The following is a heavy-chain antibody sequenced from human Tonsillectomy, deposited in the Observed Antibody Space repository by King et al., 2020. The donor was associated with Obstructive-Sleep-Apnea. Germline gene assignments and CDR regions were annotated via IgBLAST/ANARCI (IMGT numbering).Heavy chain of an antibody. Sequence: QLVQSGGGVVRPGGSLRLSCAASGFTLDDYGMSWVRQAPGKGLEWVSGINWIGGSTGYADSVKGRFTISRDNAKNSLYLQMNSLRAEDTALYHCARSMRITMVRGVITVDALDIWGQGTMVTVSS. CDR2: INWIGGST. D-gene: IGHD3-10*01. V-gene: IGHV3-20*01. J-gene: IGHJ3*02. CDR3: ARSMRITMVRGVITVDALDI. CDR1: GFTLDDYG.